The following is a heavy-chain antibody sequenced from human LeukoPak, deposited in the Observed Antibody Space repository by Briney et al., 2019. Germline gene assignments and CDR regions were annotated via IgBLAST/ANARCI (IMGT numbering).Heavy chain of an antibody. CDR3: AKGRYGGESGYFDY. Sequence: GGSLRLSCAASGFTFSNYAMSWVRQAPGEGLQWVSAISGGGSNTYNADSAKGRLTISRDNSKNTLYLQMNSLRAEDTAVYYCAKGRYGGESGYFDYWGQGTLVTVSS. D-gene: IGHD4-23*01. J-gene: IGHJ4*02. CDR2: ISGGGSNT. CDR1: GFTFSNYA. V-gene: IGHV3-23*01.